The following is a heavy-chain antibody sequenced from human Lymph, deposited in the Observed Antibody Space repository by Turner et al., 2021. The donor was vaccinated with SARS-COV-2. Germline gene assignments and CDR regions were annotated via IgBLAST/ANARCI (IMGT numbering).Heavy chain of an antibody. CDR2: KWNDGTNK. D-gene: IGHD2-2*01. CDR3: ARDLGFSSVGDEY. CDR1: GFTFSSYG. Sequence: QVQLVESGGVVVQPGRSLRLSCAASGFTFSSYGMHWVRQAPGKGMEWWAVKWNDGTNKYNADSVKGRFTISRDNSKNTMYLQMNSLGAEDTAVYYCARDLGFSSVGDEYWGQGTLVTVSS. J-gene: IGHJ4*02. V-gene: IGHV3-33*01.